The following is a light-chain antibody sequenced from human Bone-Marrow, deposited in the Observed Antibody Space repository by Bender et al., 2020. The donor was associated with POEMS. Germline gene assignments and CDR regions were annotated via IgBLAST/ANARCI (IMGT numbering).Light chain of an antibody. CDR3: CSYGGTHTWV. CDR2: EVS. Sequence: QSALTQPASVSGSPGQSITISCTGTSSNIGSYNVVSWYQQHPGKAPKLVISEVSRRPSGVSDRFSGSKFGNTASLTISGLQAEDEADYYCCSYGGTHTWVFCGGTKLTVL. J-gene: IGLJ3*02. CDR1: SSNIGSYNV. V-gene: IGLV2-23*02.